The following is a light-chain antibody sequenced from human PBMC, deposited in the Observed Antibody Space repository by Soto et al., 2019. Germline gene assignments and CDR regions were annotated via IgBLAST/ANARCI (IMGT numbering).Light chain of an antibody. CDR3: QQYGSSPLT. Sequence: EIVLTQSPGTLSLSPGERATLSCRASQSVSSNYLAWYQQKPGQAPRPLIYGASSRATGIPDGYSGSGAGTDFTLTISRLEPEDLAVYYCQQYGSSPLTFGQGTKVEIK. CDR1: QSVSSNY. V-gene: IGKV3-20*01. CDR2: GAS. J-gene: IGKJ1*01.